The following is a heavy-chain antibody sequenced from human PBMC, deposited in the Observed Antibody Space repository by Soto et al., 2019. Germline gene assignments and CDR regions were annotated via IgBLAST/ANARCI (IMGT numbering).Heavy chain of an antibody. CDR1: GYTFTGYY. CDR2: INPNSGGT. J-gene: IGHJ3*02. CDR3: ARVGRRGLGESDAFDI. D-gene: IGHD3-10*01. Sequence: GASVKVSCKASGYTFTGYYMHWVRQAPGQGLEWMGWINPNSGGTNYAQKFQGRVTMTRDTSISTAYMELSRLRSDETAVYYCARVGRRGLGESDAFDIWGQGTMVTVSS. V-gene: IGHV1-2*02.